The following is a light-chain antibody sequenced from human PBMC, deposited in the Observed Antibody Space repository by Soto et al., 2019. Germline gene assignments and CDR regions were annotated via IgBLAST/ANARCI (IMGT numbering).Light chain of an antibody. J-gene: IGKJ4*01. Sequence: EIVLTQSPATLSLSPGERATLSCRASQIFMIYLAWYQQKPGQVPRLLIYDASNSASGIPARFRGSGSGTDFTLTISSLEPEDFAVYYCQQRSSWPLTFGGGTKVDI. CDR3: QQRSSWPLT. CDR2: DAS. CDR1: QIFMIY. V-gene: IGKV3-11*01.